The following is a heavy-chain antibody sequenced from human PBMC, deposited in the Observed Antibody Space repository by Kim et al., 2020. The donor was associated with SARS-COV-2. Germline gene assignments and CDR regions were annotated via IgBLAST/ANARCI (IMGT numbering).Heavy chain of an antibody. V-gene: IGHV1-69*13. CDR1: GGTFSSYA. D-gene: IGHD3-3*01. J-gene: IGHJ5*02. CDR2: IIPIFGTA. Sequence: SVKVSCKASGGTFSSYAISWVRQAPGQGLEWMGGIIPIFGTANYAQKFQGRVTITADESTSTAYMELSSLRSEDTAVYYCARVPQYYDFWSGYYTGNWFDPWGQGTLVTVSS. CDR3: ARVPQYYDFWSGYYTGNWFDP.